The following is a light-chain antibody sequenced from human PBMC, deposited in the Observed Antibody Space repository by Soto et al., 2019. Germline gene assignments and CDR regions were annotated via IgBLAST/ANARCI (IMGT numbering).Light chain of an antibody. Sequence: DIQMTQSPSSLAASVGDRVTITCRASQGVGNEVGWYQQKPGKAPKRLIYAASTLQSGTPSRFSGSGSVTDFTLTISSLQTEDFATYFCAQHNAYPRSLGQGTRVEMK. CDR2: AAS. J-gene: IGKJ1*01. V-gene: IGKV1-17*01. CDR1: QGVGNE. CDR3: AQHNAYPRS.